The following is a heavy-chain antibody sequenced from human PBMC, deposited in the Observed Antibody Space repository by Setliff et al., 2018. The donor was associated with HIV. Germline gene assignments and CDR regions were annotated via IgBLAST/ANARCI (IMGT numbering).Heavy chain of an antibody. D-gene: IGHD6-19*01. CDR3: ARVSRSGWFFDW. CDR1: GYNFSSNG. J-gene: IGHJ4*02. CDR2: ISSYNGNT. V-gene: IGHV1-18*01. Sequence: PSVKVSCKASGYNFSSNGISWVRQAPGQGLEWMGWISSYNGNTKYAQKVLDRVTMTKDTSTSTAYMELRSLRSDDTAVYYCARVSRSGWFFDWWGQGSLVTVSS.